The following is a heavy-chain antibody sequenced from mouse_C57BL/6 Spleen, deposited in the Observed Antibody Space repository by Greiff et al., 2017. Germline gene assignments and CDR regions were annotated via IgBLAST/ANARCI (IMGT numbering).Heavy chain of an antibody. J-gene: IGHJ4*01. CDR1: GFTFSSYG. V-gene: IGHV5-6*01. CDR2: ISSGGSYT. Sequence: EVKLMESGGDLVKPGGSLKLSCAASGFTFSSYGMSWVRQTPDKRLEWVATISSGGSYTYYPDSVKGRFTISRDNAKNTLYLQMSSLKSEDTAMYYCARQNLEAMDYWGQGTSVTVSS. CDR3: ARQNLEAMDY.